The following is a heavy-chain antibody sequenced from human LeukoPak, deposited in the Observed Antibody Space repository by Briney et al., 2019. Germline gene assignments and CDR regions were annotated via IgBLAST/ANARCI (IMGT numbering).Heavy chain of an antibody. J-gene: IGHJ3*02. CDR3: ATSAITVIKSPYAFDI. V-gene: IGHV1-46*01. D-gene: IGHD4-17*01. Sequence: GASVKVSCKASGYTFTSYGISWVRQAPGQGLEWMGIINPSGGSTSYAQKFQGRVTMTEDTSTDTAYMELSSLRSEDTAVYYCATSAITVIKSPYAFDIWGQGTMVTVSS. CDR2: INPSGGST. CDR1: GYTFTSYG.